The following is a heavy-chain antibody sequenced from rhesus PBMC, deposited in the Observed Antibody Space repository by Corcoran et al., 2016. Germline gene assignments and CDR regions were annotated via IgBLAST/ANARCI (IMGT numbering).Heavy chain of an antibody. D-gene: IGHD6-25*01. CDR2: IYVSSGGT. J-gene: IGHJ4*01. V-gene: IGHV4-76*01. CDR3: ARGAYGSWNLRY. Sequence: QVQLQESGPGVVKPSETLSLTCAVSGYSISSGYDWSWIRQPPGKGLEWIGYIYVSSGGTNYIPSLMHRVILSRDASKDQFSLKWRSVTAADTAVYYCARGAYGSWNLRYWGQGVLVTVSS. CDR1: GYSISSGYD.